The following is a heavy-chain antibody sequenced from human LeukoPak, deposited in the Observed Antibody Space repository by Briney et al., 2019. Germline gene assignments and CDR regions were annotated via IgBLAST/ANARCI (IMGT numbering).Heavy chain of an antibody. D-gene: IGHD3-10*01. V-gene: IGHV3-30*02. Sequence: GGSLRLSCAASGFTFSSYGMHWVRQAPGKGLEWVAFIRYDGSNKYYADSVKGRFTISRDNSKNTLYLQMNSLRAEDTAVYYCARAVVDGGSGSSVWDYWGQGTLVTVSS. CDR2: IRYDGSNK. J-gene: IGHJ4*02. CDR1: GFTFSSYG. CDR3: ARAVVDGGSGSSVWDY.